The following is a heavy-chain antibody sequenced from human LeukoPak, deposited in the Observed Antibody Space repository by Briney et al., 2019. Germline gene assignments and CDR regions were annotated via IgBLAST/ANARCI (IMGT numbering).Heavy chain of an antibody. CDR3: AKDYSRYSTVSPGFDL. CDR1: GFTFSSYA. V-gene: IGHV3-23*01. D-gene: IGHD2-15*01. J-gene: IGHJ2*01. CDR2: ISGSGGST. Sequence: GGSLRLSCAASGFTFSSYAMSWVRQAPGKGLEWVSAISGSGGSTYYADSVKGRFTISRDNSKNTLYLQMNSLRAEDTAVYYCAKDYSRYSTVSPGFDLWGRGTLVTVSS.